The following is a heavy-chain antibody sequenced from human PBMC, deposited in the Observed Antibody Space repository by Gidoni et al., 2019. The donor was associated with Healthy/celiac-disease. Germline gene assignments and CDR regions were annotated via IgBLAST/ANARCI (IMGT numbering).Heavy chain of an antibody. CDR1: GGSISSGSYY. CDR3: ASTSSGWTHYYYGMDV. Sequence: QVQLQESGPGLVKPSQTLSLTCTVSGGSISSGSYYWSWIRQPAGKGLEWIGRIYTSGSTNYNPSLKSRVTISVDTSKNQFSLKLSSVTAADTAVYYCASTSSGWTHYYYGMDVWGQGTTVTVSS. V-gene: IGHV4-61*02. D-gene: IGHD6-19*01. CDR2: IYTSGST. J-gene: IGHJ6*02.